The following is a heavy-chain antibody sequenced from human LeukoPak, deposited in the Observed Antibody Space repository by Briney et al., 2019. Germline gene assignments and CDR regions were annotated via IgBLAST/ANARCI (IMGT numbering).Heavy chain of an antibody. CDR2: IYYSGST. CDR3: ARDVSTFDHAFDI. Sequence: PSQTLSLTCTVSGGSISSGGYYWSWLRQHPGKGLEWIGYIYYSGSTYYNPSLKSRVTISVDTSKNQFSLKLSSVTAADTAVYYCARDVSTFDHAFDIWGQGTMVTVSS. CDR1: GGSISSGGYY. D-gene: IGHD2/OR15-2a*01. V-gene: IGHV4-31*03. J-gene: IGHJ3*02.